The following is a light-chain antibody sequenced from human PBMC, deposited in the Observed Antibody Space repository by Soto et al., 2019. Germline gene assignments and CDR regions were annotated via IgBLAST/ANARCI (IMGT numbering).Light chain of an antibody. V-gene: IGLV1-51*01. CDR2: DNE. CDR3: GAWDDSLSAYV. J-gene: IGLJ1*01. Sequence: QSVLTQPPSVSAAPGQRVTISCSGSSSNIGSFHVSWYQQLPGTAPKLVVYDNERRPSGIPDRFSGSKSGTSATLGITGLQTGDEADYYCGAWDDSLSAYVFGTGTKLTVL. CDR1: SSNIGSFH.